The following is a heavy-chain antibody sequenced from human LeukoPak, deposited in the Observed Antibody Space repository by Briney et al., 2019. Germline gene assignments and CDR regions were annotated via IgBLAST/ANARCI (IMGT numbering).Heavy chain of an antibody. Sequence: GGSLRLSCAASGLIFSNVAMHWVRQAPGKGLEWVAIIWFDGTKKNYADSVKGRFTISRDNSKNTLYLQMNGLRPEDTAVYYCAREPSGAAASGNSFDYWGQGTLVIVSS. CDR2: IWFDGTKK. CDR3: AREPSGAAASGNSFDY. J-gene: IGHJ4*02. CDR1: GLIFSNVA. V-gene: IGHV3-33*01. D-gene: IGHD6-13*01.